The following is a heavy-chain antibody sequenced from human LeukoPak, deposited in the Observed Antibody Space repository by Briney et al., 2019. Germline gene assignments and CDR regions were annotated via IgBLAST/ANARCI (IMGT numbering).Heavy chain of an antibody. V-gene: IGHV3-23*01. J-gene: IGHJ4*02. Sequence: PGGSLRLSCAASGFTFRTYAMSWVRQAPGKGLEWVSGISDSGDGTYYAESVKGRFTISRYNSTNTVFLQMNSLRADDTAKYYCGKDKAPGSWHIPSDCWGQGTLVTVSS. CDR2: ISDSGDGT. CDR1: GFTFRTYA. D-gene: IGHD6-13*01. CDR3: GKDKAPGSWHIPSDC.